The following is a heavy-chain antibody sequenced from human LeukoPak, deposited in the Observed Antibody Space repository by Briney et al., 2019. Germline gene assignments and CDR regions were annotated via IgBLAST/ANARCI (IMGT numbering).Heavy chain of an antibody. CDR3: AKDSIDDGSGSHAYNWFDP. CDR1: GFTFSSYA. Sequence: GGSLRLSCAASGFTFSSYAMSWVRQAPGKGLEWVSAISGSGGSTYYADSVKGRFTISRDNSKNTLCLQMNSLRAEDTAVYYCAKDSIDDGSGSHAYNWFDPWGQGTLVTVSS. CDR2: ISGSGGST. J-gene: IGHJ5*02. V-gene: IGHV3-23*01. D-gene: IGHD3-10*01.